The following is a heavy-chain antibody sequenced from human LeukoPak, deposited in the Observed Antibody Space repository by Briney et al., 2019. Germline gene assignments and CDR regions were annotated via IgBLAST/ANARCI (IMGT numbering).Heavy chain of an antibody. CDR2: IYHSGST. Sequence: SETLSLTCTVSGGSISSSNWWSWVRQPPGKGLEWIGEIYHSGSTNYNPSLKSRVTISVDTSKNQFSLKLSSVTAADTALYYCARHLEQWPPPGRTYYMDVWGKGTTVTISS. V-gene: IGHV4-4*02. J-gene: IGHJ6*03. D-gene: IGHD6-19*01. CDR1: GGSISSSNW. CDR3: ARHLEQWPPPGRTYYMDV.